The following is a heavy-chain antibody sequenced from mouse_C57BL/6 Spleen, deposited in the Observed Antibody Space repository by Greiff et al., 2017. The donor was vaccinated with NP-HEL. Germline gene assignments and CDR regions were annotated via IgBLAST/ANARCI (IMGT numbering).Heavy chain of an antibody. CDR2: IYPGDGDT. D-gene: IGHD1-1*01. CDR3: ARFPYYFWYFDV. Sequence: QVQLKESGAELVKPGASVKISCKASGYAFSSYWMNWVKQRPGKGLEWIGQIYPGDGDTNYNGKFKGKATLTADKSSSTAYMQLSSLTSEDSAVYFCARFPYYFWYFDVWGTGTTVTVSS. CDR1: GYAFSSYW. V-gene: IGHV1-80*01. J-gene: IGHJ1*03.